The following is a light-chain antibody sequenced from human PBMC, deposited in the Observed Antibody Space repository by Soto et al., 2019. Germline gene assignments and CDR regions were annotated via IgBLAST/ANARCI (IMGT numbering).Light chain of an antibody. J-gene: IGLJ1*01. CDR3: NSYTTLSNRV. V-gene: IGLV2-14*03. Sequence: QSVLTQPASVFGSPGQSITFSCTGTSSDVGGYNFVSWYQQHPGKAPKLMIYEVSSRPSGVSNRFSGSKSGNTASLTISGLQAEDEANYYCNSYTTLSNRVFGTGTKVTVL. CDR1: SSDVGGYNF. CDR2: EVS.